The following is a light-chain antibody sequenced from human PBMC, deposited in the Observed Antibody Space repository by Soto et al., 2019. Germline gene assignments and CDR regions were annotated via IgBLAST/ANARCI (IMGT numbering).Light chain of an antibody. CDR3: QHYVSSPGT. CDR1: QSVSSSY. Sequence: EIVLTQSPGTLSLSPGERATLSCRASQSVSSSYLAWYQQKPGQAPRLLIYGASSRATGIPDRFSGSGSGTDFTLTISRLESEDFAVYYCQHYVSSPGTLGQGTKVEIK. V-gene: IGKV3-20*01. J-gene: IGKJ1*01. CDR2: GAS.